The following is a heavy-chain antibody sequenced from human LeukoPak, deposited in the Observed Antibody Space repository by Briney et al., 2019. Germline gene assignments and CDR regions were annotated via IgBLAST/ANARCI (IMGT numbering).Heavy chain of an antibody. CDR3: ARALLSGSYPDY. D-gene: IGHD1-26*01. CDR2: ISAYNGNT. Sequence: VASVTVSCKASGYTFTSYGISWVRQAPGQGLEWMGWISAYNGNTNYAQKLQGRVTMATDTSTSTAYMELRSLRSDDTAVYYCARALLSGSYPDYWGQGTLVTVSS. CDR1: GYTFTSYG. J-gene: IGHJ4*02. V-gene: IGHV1-18*01.